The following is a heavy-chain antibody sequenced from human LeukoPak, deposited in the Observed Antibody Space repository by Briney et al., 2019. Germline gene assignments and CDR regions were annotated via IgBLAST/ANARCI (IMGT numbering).Heavy chain of an antibody. Sequence: GGSLRLSCAASGFTFSSYWMHWVRQAPGKGLVWVSRINSDGSSTSYADSVKGRFTISSDNAKNTLYLQMNSLRAEDTAVYYCARTWELLPDFDYWGQGTLVTVSS. V-gene: IGHV3-74*01. J-gene: IGHJ4*02. CDR2: INSDGSST. CDR3: ARTWELLPDFDY. D-gene: IGHD1-26*01. CDR1: GFTFSSYW.